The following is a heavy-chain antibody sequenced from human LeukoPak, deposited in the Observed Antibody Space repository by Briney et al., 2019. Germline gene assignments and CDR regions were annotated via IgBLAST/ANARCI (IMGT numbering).Heavy chain of an antibody. CDR1: GFTFSSYS. V-gene: IGHV3-21*01. Sequence: GGSLRLSCAASGFTFSSYSMNWVRQAPGKGLEWVSSISSSSSYIYYADSVKGRFTISRDNAKNSLYLQVNSLRAEDTAVYYCARGRAAADTLDYWGQGTLVTVSS. CDR3: ARGRAAADTLDY. CDR2: ISSSSSYI. D-gene: IGHD6-13*01. J-gene: IGHJ4*02.